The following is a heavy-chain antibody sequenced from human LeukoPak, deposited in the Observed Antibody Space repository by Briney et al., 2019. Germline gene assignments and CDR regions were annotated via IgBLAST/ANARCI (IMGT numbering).Heavy chain of an antibody. CDR2: INHSGST. J-gene: IGHJ5*02. CDR3: ARAQITGTYVNWFDP. Sequence: SETLSLTCAVYGGTFSGYYWSWIRQPPGKGLEWIGEINHSGSTNYNPSLKSRVTISVDTSKNQFSLKLSSVTAADTAVYYCARAQITGTYVNWFDPWGQGTLVTVSS. CDR1: GGTFSGYY. D-gene: IGHD1-20*01. V-gene: IGHV4-34*01.